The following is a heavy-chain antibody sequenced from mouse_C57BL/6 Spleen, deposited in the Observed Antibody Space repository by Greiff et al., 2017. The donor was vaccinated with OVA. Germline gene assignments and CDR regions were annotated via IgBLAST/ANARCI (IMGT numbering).Heavy chain of an antibody. Sequence: VQRVESGPGLVAPSQSLSITCTVSGFSLTSYGVSWVRQPPGKGLEWLGVIWGDGSTNYHSALISRLSISKDNSKGQVFLKLNSLQTDDTATYYCAKGGTTVVATGFDYWGQGTTLTVSS. V-gene: IGHV2-3*01. D-gene: IGHD1-1*01. CDR3: AKGGTTVVATGFDY. CDR1: GFSLTSYG. CDR2: IWGDGST. J-gene: IGHJ2*01.